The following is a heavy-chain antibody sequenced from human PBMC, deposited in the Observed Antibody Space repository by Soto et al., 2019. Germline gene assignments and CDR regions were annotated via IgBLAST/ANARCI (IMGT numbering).Heavy chain of an antibody. D-gene: IGHD2-2*01. CDR3: ARLHGYCISSRCDGHYARDV. J-gene: IGHJ6*02. Sequence: QLQLQESGPGLVKPSETLSLTCTVSSAPVSSSTYTWGWIRQPPGKGLEWIGRIYYSGSTYYNPSLNGRVAVSVDTYKIQFSLKVTSVTAADTAVYYCARLHGYCISSRCDGHYARDVWGQGTTVTVSS. CDR1: SAPVSSSTYT. CDR2: IYYSGST. V-gene: IGHV4-39*01.